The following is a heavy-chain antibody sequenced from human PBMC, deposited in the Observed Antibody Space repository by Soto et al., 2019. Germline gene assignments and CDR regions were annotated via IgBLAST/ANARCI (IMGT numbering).Heavy chain of an antibody. D-gene: IGHD3-22*01. J-gene: IGHJ1*01. CDR1: GFTFSSYG. CDR2: IWYDGSNK. CDR3: ARGGRSYDSSGPGHGYFQH. V-gene: IGHV3-33*01. Sequence: GGSLRLSCAASGFTFSSYGMHWVRQAPGKGLEWVAVIWYDGSNKYYADSVKGRFTISRDNSKNTLYLQMNSLRAEDTAVYYCARGGRSYDSSGPGHGYFQHWGQGTLVTVSS.